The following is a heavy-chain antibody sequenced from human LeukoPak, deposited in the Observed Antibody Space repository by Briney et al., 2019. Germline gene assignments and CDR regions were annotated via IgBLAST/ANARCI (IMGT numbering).Heavy chain of an antibody. CDR3: AREGGDYYGSGSYNY. Sequence: SVKVSCKASGGTFSSYAISWVRQAPGQGLEWMGGIIPIFGTANYARKFQGRVTITADESTSTAYMELSSLRSEDTAVYYCAREGGDYYGSGSYNYWGQGTLVTVSS. D-gene: IGHD3-10*01. V-gene: IGHV1-69*13. J-gene: IGHJ4*02. CDR2: IIPIFGTA. CDR1: GGTFSSYA.